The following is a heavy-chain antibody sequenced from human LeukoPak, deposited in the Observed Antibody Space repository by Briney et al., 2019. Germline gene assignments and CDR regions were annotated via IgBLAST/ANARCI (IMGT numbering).Heavy chain of an antibody. D-gene: IGHD1-26*01. V-gene: IGHV4-39*01. J-gene: IGHJ4*02. CDR3: PSSRWSYDYFDY. Sequence: SETLSLTCTVSGGSISSSSYYWGWIRQPPGKGLEWIGSIYYSGSTYYNPSLKSRVTISVDTSKNQFSLKLSSVTAADTAVYYCPSSRWSYDYFDYWGQGTLVTVSP. CDR2: IYYSGST. CDR1: GGSISSSSYY.